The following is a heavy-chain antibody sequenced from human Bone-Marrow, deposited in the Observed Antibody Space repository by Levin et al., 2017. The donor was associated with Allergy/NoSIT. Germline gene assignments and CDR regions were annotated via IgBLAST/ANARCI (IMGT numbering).Heavy chain of an antibody. CDR3: ARGGRWSFSYYFDY. J-gene: IGHJ4*02. D-gene: IGHD3-10*01. V-gene: IGHV4-34*01. CDR2: INHSGST. Sequence: ESLKISCAVDGGSFTGYFWTWIRQPPGKGLEWIGEINHSGSTKYNPSLTSRVTISVDTSKKEFSLHLSSLTAADTAVFYCARGGRWSFSYYFDYWGQGTRVTVSS. CDR1: GGSFTGYF.